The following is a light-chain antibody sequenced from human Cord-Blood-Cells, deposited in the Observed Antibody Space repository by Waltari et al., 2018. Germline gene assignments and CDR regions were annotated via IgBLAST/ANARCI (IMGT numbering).Light chain of an antibody. CDR3: QQRSNWPPNT. J-gene: IGKJ3*01. CDR2: DAS. CDR1: QSVSSY. Sequence: ATLSCRASQSVSSYLAWYQQKPGQAPRLLIYDASNRATGIPARFSGSGSGTDFTRTISSLEPEDFAVYYCQQRSNWPPNTFGPGTKVDIK. V-gene: IGKV3-11*01.